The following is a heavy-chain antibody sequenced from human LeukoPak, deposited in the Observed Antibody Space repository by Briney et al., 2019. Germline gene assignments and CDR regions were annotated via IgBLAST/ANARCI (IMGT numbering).Heavy chain of an antibody. CDR1: GFTVSSIY. CDR3: ARDRGEMDYEPS. D-gene: IGHD4-17*01. CDR2: IYSGGST. J-gene: IGHJ5*02. Sequence: GGSLRLSCAASGFTVSSIYMSWVRQAPGKGLEWVSVIYSGGSTYYADSVKGRFTISRDNSKNTLYLQMNSLRAEDTAVYYCARDRGEMDYEPSWGQGTLVTVSS. V-gene: IGHV3-66*01.